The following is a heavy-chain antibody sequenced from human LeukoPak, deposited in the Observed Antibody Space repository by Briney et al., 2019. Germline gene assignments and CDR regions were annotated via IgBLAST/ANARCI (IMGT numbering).Heavy chain of an antibody. D-gene: IGHD2-15*01. V-gene: IGHV3-48*03. J-gene: IGHJ4*02. CDR2: ISSSGSTI. Sequence: GGSLRLSCSASGFTFSSYEMNWVRQAPGKGLEWVSYISSSGSTIYYADSVKGRFTISRDNAKNSLYLQMNSLRAEDTAVYYCARAPGYCSGGSCFPAGNFDYWGQGTLVTVSS. CDR1: GFTFSSYE. CDR3: ARAPGYCSGGSCFPAGNFDY.